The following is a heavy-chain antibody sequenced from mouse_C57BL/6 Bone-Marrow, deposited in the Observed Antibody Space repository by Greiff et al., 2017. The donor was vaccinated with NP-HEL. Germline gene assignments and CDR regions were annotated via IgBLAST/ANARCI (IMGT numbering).Heavy chain of an antibody. CDR1: GFTFSSYA. D-gene: IGHD1-1*01. CDR3: ARDPRYYYGSSSYYFDY. V-gene: IGHV5-4*01. CDR2: ISDGGSYT. Sequence: EVMLVESGGGLVKPGGSLKLSCAASGFTFSSYAMSWVRQTPEKRLEWVATISDGGSYTYYPDNVKGRFTISRDNAKNNLYLQMSHLKSEDTAMYYCARDPRYYYGSSSYYFDYWGQGTTLTVSS. J-gene: IGHJ2*01.